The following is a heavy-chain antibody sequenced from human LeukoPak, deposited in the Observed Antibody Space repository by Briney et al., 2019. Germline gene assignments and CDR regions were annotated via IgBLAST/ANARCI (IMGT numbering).Heavy chain of an antibody. D-gene: IGHD6-13*01. V-gene: IGHV1-69*04. Sequence: SVKVSCKASGGTFSSYAISWVRQAPGQGLEWMGRIIPILGIANYAQKFQGRVTITADKSTSTAYMELSSLRSEDTAVYYCARGGIVAAGTYYYYGMDVWGQGTTVTVSS. CDR1: GGTFSSYA. CDR3: ARGGIVAAGTYYYYGMDV. CDR2: IIPILGIA. J-gene: IGHJ6*02.